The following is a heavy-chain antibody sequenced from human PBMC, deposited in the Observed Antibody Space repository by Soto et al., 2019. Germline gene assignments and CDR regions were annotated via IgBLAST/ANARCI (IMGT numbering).Heavy chain of an antibody. D-gene: IGHD4-17*01. CDR2: IKAYSGNT. Sequence: LVQSGAEAKKPGTSVKVSCKASGYTFSTSTISWVRQAPGQGLEWLGWIKAYSGNTNYAQKLQGRVTMTTDTSTSTAYLELRSLTNDDTAMYYCAIANYGDYDYWGQGTLVTVSS. CDR1: GYTFSTST. V-gene: IGHV1-18*04. CDR3: AIANYGDYDY. J-gene: IGHJ4*02.